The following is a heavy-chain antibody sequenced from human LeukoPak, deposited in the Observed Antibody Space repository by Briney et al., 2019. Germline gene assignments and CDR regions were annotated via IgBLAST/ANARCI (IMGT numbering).Heavy chain of an antibody. J-gene: IGHJ4*02. CDR1: GIALRKYG. CDR3: SKRGVVIRVILVGFHREAYYFGS. CDR2: ISGSRGST. V-gene: IGHV3-23*01. Sequence: GGSLSLSCAVSGIALRKYGMGWVRQAPGKGLEWVAGISGSRGSTHYADSVKGRLPISRDNPTHTLFLQMNSLRGEDTAVYFCSKRGVVIRVILVGFHREAYYFGSWGPGALVTVSS. D-gene: IGHD2-21*01.